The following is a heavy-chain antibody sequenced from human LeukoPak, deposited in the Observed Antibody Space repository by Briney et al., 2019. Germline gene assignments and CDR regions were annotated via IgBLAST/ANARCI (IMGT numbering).Heavy chain of an antibody. CDR2: INYSGTT. CDR1: GGSITTSNYF. Sequence: SETLSLTFTVSGGSITTSNYFWAYVRQPPGKGLEWIGGINYSGTTYYNPSLKSRVTISIDTSRDQFSLKLTSVTAADTAIYYCAANIIVAGSYFDNWGQGVLVTVSS. CDR3: AANIIVAGSYFDN. J-gene: IGHJ4*02. D-gene: IGHD6-19*01. V-gene: IGHV4-39*07.